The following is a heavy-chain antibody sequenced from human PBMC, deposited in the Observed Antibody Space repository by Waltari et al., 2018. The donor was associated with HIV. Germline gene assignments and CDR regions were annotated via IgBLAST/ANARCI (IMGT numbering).Heavy chain of an antibody. D-gene: IGHD3-3*01. V-gene: IGHV3-48*01. Sequence: EVQLVESGGGLVQPGGSLRLSCAASGFTFSNYSLNWARQLPGKGLEWLSYISSSSSTIYYADSVKGRFTISRINAKNSLSLQMNSLRAEDTAVYYCARDPNYDFWSGYSDYWGQGTLVTVSS. CDR1: GFTFSNYS. J-gene: IGHJ4*02. CDR2: ISSSSSTI. CDR3: ARDPNYDFWSGYSDY.